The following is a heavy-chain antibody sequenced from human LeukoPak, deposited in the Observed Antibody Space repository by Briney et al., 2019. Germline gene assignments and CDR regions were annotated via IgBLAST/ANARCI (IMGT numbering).Heavy chain of an antibody. Sequence: PSETLSLTCTVSGGSISSYYCSWIRQPPGKGLEWIGYIYYSGSTNYNPSLKSRVTISVDTSKNQFSLKLSSVTAADTAVYYCAREIGWLVRGYFDCWGQGTLVTVSS. V-gene: IGHV4-59*01. CDR3: AREIGWLVRGYFDC. CDR2: IYYSGST. CDR1: GGSISSYY. J-gene: IGHJ4*02. D-gene: IGHD6-19*01.